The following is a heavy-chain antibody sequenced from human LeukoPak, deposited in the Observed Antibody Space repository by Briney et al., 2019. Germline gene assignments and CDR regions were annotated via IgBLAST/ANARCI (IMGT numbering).Heavy chain of an antibody. CDR1: GFTFSSYA. Sequence: PGGSLRLSCAASGFTFSSYAISWVRQAPGQGLEWMGGIIPIFGTANYAQKFQGRVTITADESTSTAYMELSSLRSEDTAVYYCASPDSYYYDSSGYLMLGYWGQGTLVTVSS. D-gene: IGHD3-22*01. CDR2: IIPIFGTA. V-gene: IGHV1-69*01. J-gene: IGHJ4*02. CDR3: ASPDSYYYDSSGYLMLGY.